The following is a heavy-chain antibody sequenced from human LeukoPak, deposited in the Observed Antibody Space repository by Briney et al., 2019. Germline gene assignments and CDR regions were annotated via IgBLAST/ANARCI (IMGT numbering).Heavy chain of an antibody. CDR2: ISAYNGGT. Sequence: ASVKVSCKASGYTFTSYGISWVRQAPGQGLEWMGWISAYNGGTNYAQKFQGRVTMTRDTSISTAYMELTRLRSDDTAVYYCARDQVARDIVVVLAATGTIDYWGQGTLVTVSS. J-gene: IGHJ4*02. CDR1: GYTFTSYG. CDR3: ARDQVARDIVVVLAATGTIDY. D-gene: IGHD2-15*01. V-gene: IGHV1-18*01.